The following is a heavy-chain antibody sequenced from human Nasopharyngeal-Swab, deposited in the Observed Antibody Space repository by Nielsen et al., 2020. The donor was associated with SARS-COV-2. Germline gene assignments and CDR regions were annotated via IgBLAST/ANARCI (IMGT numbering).Heavy chain of an antibody. CDR2: ISGDGGST. CDR3: ARTGITGRWFDP. J-gene: IGHJ5*02. Sequence: VRQAPGKGLEWVSLISGDGGSTYYADSVKGRFTISRDNAKNSLYLQMNSLRAEDTAVYYCARTGITGRWFDPWGQGTLVTVSS. V-gene: IGHV3-20*03. D-gene: IGHD3-16*01.